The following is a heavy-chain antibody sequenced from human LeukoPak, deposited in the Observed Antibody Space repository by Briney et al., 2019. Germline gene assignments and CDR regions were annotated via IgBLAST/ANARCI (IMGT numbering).Heavy chain of an antibody. CDR1: GFTFSSYA. CDR3: AKGSGRGYRCWMFFGTTGYFAD. Sequence: GGSLRLSCAASGFTFSSYAMRWVRPAPGKGLEWVSAISGSCGSTQYADSVQGRFTITSDNSQETLYLQMNSLRAEDTAVYLCAKGSGRGYRCWMFFGTTGYFADWGEGTPVTLPS. D-gene: IGHD3-10*01. V-gene: IGHV3-23*01. CDR2: ISGSCGST. J-gene: IGHJ4*02.